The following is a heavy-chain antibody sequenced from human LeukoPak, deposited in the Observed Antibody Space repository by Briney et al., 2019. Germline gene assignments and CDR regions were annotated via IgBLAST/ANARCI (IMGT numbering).Heavy chain of an antibody. J-gene: IGHJ6*03. CDR1: GGSISSYY. CDR3: ARGSSGWYLNYYYYYMDV. Sequence: PSETLPLTCTVSGGSISSYYWSWIRQPPGKGLEWIGYIYYSGSTYYNPSLKSRVTISVDTSKNQFSLKLSSVTAADTAVYYCARGSSGWYLNYYYYYMDVWGKGTTVTVSS. V-gene: IGHV4-59*01. CDR2: IYYSGST. D-gene: IGHD6-19*01.